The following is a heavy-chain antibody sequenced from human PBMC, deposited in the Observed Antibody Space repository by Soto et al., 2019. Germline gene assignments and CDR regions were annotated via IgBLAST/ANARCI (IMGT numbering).Heavy chain of an antibody. D-gene: IGHD2-15*01. J-gene: IGHJ4*02. Sequence: GASVKVSCKTSGYTITSYGMSWVRQEPGQGLEWMGWISAYNGNTNYAQKLQGRVTMTTDTSTSTAYMELRSLRSDDTAVYYCATSNCSGGSCYSYYFDYWGQGTLVTVSS. V-gene: IGHV1-18*01. CDR2: ISAYNGNT. CDR1: GYTITSYG. CDR3: ATSNCSGGSCYSYYFDY.